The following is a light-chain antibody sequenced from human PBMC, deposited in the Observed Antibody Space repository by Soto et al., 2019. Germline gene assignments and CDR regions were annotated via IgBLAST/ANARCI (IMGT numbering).Light chain of an antibody. J-gene: IGLJ2*01. Sequence: QSALTQPASVSGSPGQSITISCTGTSSDVGGYNYVSWYQQHPGKAPKLMIYDVSNRPSGVSNRFSGSKSGNTASLTISGVQGEGEADYFCGSYTSSRSPVVFGGGTKLTVL. V-gene: IGLV2-14*01. CDR3: GSYTSSRSPVV. CDR2: DVS. CDR1: SSDVGGYNY.